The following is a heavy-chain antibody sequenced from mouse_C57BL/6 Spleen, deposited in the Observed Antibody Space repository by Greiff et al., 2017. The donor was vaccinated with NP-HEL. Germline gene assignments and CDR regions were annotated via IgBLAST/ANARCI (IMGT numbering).Heavy chain of an antibody. Sequence: QVQLQQSGPELVKPGASVKISCKASGYAFSSSWMNWVKQRPGKGLEWIGRIYPGDGDTNYNGKFKGKATLTADKSASTAYMQLSSLTSEDSAVYFWARSRRYFDYWGQGTTLTVSS. CDR2: IYPGDGDT. CDR3: ARSRRYFDY. CDR1: GYAFSSSW. V-gene: IGHV1-82*01. J-gene: IGHJ2*01.